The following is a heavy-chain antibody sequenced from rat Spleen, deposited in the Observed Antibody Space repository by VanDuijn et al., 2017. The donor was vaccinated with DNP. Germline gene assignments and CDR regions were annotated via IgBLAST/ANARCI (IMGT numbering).Heavy chain of an antibody. D-gene: IGHD3-1*01. CDR3: TKEALRAPFDY. J-gene: IGHJ2*01. Sequence: EVQLVESGGGLVQPGRSMKLSCAASGFTFSDYGMAWVLQAPTKGLEWVASITYDGGSTYYRDSVKVRFTISRDYAKSILYLEMESPRSEDTATYYCTKEALRAPFDYWGQGVMVTVSS. CDR2: ITYDGGST. V-gene: IGHV5-20*01. CDR1: GFTFSDYG.